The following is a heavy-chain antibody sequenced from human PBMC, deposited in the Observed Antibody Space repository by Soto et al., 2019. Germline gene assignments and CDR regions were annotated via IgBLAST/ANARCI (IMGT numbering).Heavy chain of an antibody. V-gene: IGHV1-2*02. CDR1: EYTFTGYY. CDR3: ARDYADSSGWYLVYGMDV. J-gene: IGHJ6*02. Sequence: GASVKVSCKASEYTFTGYYMHWVRQAPGQGLEWMGWINPNSGGTNYAQKFQGRVTMTRDTSISTAYMELSRLRSDDTAVYYCARDYADSSGWYLVYGMDVWGQGTTVTVSS. D-gene: IGHD6-19*01. CDR2: INPNSGGT.